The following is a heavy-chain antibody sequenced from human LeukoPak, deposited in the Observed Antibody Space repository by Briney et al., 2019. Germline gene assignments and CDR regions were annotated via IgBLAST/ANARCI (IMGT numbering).Heavy chain of an antibody. CDR1: GYTFTSYD. V-gene: IGHV1-8*01. Sequence: ASVKVSCKASGYTFTSYDINWVRQATGQGLEWMGWMNPNSGNTGYAQKFQGRVTMTRNTSISTAYMELSSLRSEDTAVYYCARKGVGARGLNYWGQGTLVTVSS. J-gene: IGHJ4*02. D-gene: IGHD1-26*01. CDR3: ARKGVGARGLNY. CDR2: MNPNSGNT.